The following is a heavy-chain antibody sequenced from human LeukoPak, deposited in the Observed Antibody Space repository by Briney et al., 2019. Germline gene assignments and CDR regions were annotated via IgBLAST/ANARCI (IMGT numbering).Heavy chain of an antibody. CDR3: TKEETKYTFGNAFDY. J-gene: IGHJ4*02. CDR2: IYWNSGII. D-gene: IGHD4-23*01. CDR1: GFTFDDYA. V-gene: IGHV3-9*01. Sequence: GGSLRLSCAASGFTFDDYAMHWVRQAPGQGLEWVSSIYWNSGIITYADSVRGRFTISRDNADNFLFLQMDSLRPEDTALYYCTKEETKYTFGNAFDYWGQGTLVTVSS.